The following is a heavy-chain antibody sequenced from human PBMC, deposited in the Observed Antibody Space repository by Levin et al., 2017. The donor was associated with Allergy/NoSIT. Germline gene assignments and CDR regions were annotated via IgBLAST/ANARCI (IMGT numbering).Heavy chain of an antibody. CDR3: AKVGPQYYYGMEV. CDR1: GFTFDDYA. Sequence: SCAASGFTFDDYAMHWVRQAPGKGLEWVSGISWNSGSIGYADSVKGRFTISRDNAKNSLYLQMNSLRAEDTALYYCAKVGPQYYYGMEVWGQGTTVTVSS. D-gene: IGHD3-10*01. J-gene: IGHJ6*02. CDR2: ISWNSGSI. V-gene: IGHV3-9*01.